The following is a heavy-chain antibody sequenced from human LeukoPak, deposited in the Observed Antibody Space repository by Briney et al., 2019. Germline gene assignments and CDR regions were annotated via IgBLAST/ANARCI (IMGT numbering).Heavy chain of an antibody. CDR3: ATRSTGVAATFDS. D-gene: IGHD2-15*01. Sequence: SETLSLTCTVSGGSISSYYWSWIRQPPGKGLEWIGYIYDSGNTNYNPSLKSRVTISVDTSKNQFSLQLSSVTAADTAVYYCATRSTGVAATFDSWGQGALVTVSS. CDR2: IYDSGNT. J-gene: IGHJ4*02. CDR1: GGSISSYY. V-gene: IGHV4-59*01.